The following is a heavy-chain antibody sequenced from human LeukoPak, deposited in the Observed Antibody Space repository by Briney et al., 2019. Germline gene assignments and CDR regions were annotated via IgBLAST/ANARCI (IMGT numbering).Heavy chain of an antibody. CDR1: GGTISSGGYY. J-gene: IGHJ4*02. CDR3: ARGRENDYGDYEGLLDY. Sequence: SETLSLTCTVSGGTISSGGYYWSWIRQHPGQDLEWIGYIYYSGSTYYNPSLKSRVTISVDTSKNQFSLKLSSVTAADTAVYYCARGRENDYGDYEGLLDYWGQGTLVTVSS. V-gene: IGHV4-31*03. CDR2: IYYSGST. D-gene: IGHD4-17*01.